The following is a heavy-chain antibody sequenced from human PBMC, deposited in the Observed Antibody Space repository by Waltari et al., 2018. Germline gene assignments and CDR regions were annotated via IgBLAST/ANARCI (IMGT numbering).Heavy chain of an antibody. CDR3: ARTMVRGVIPDY. CDR2: IYYSGST. CDR1: GGSISSSSYY. Sequence: QLQLQESGPGLVKPSETLSLTCTVSGGSISSSSYYWGWIRQPPGKGLEWIGSIYYSGSTYYNPSLKSRVTISVDTSKNQCSLKLSSVTAADTAVYDCARTMVRGVIPDYWGQGTLVTVSS. J-gene: IGHJ4*02. V-gene: IGHV4-39*01. D-gene: IGHD3-10*01.